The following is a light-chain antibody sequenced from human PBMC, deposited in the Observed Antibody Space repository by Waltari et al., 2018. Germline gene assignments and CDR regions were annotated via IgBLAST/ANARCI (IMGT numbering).Light chain of an antibody. J-gene: IGKJ2*02. CDR3: QQYYTTPCT. Sequence: DIVLTPSSASLLLSLRGRATISCWSSQSVFSRNNSNNYLAWYQLRPGQPPKLLFYWASTRVSGVPDRFGGSGSGTDFTLTVSSLQAEDLAVYYCQQYYTTPCTFGQGTRLEIK. CDR1: QSVFSRNNSNNY. CDR2: WAS. V-gene: IGKV4-1*01.